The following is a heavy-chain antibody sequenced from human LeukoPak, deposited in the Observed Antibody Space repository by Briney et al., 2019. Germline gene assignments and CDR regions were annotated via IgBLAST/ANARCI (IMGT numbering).Heavy chain of an antibody. D-gene: IGHD1-1*01. V-gene: IGHV3-21*01. J-gene: IGHJ6*03. CDR3: ARVEATTDRNYHYYYMDV. Sequence: GGSLRLSCAASGFYFSGYSMNWVRQAPGKGLEWVSSINTGSTYMYYADSVKGRFTISRDNAKNSLHLQMYSLRAEDTAVYFCARVEATTDRNYHYYYMDVWGKGTTVTVSS. CDR2: INTGSTYM. CDR1: GFYFSGYS.